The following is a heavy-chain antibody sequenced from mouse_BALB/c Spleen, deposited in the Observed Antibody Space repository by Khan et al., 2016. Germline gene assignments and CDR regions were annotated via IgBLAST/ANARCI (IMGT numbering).Heavy chain of an antibody. CDR1: GYSFTGYY. V-gene: IGHV1S34*01. CDR3: ARTSRGTYYYAMDY. D-gene: IGHD2-14*01. J-gene: IGHJ4*01. Sequence: LVKTGTSVKISCKASGYSFTGYYMHWVKQSHGKSLEWFGYISCYNGASRYNQKFKGKATFTVATSSSPAYMQYNSLSSEDSADYYCARTSRGTYYYAMDYWGQGTSLTVSA. CDR2: ISCYNGAS.